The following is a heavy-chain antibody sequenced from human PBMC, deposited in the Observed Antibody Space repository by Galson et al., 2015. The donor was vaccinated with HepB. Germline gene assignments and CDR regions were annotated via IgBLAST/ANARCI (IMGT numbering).Heavy chain of an antibody. V-gene: IGHV3-64*02. CDR3: ARGAERNGAIDY. J-gene: IGHJ4*02. CDR2: ISSNGGST. CDR1: GYTFSSYA. Sequence: SCKASGYTFSSYAMHWVRQAPGKGLEYVSAISSNGGSTYYADSVKGRFTISRDNSKNTLYLQMGSLRAEDMAVYYCARGAERNGAIDYWGQGTLVTVSS. D-gene: IGHD3-10*01.